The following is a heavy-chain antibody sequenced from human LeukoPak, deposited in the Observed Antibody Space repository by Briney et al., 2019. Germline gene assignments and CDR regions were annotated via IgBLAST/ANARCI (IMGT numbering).Heavy chain of an antibody. CDR1: GFTVSSNY. V-gene: IGHV3-53*01. CDR3: ASWPISWYGEDS. Sequence: GGSLRISCAASGFTVSSNYMSWVRQAPGKGLEWVSVIYGGGSTYYADSVKGRFTISRDTSKNTLNLQMNSLRAEDTAVYYCASWPISWYGEDSWGQGTLVTVSS. J-gene: IGHJ5*01. CDR2: IYGGGST. D-gene: IGHD6-13*01.